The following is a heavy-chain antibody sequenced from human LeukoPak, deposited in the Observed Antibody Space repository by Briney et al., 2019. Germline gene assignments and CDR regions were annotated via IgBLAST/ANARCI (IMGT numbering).Heavy chain of an antibody. CDR2: MYSSGS. Sequence: SETLSLTCTVSGGSISSYYLSWIRQTAGKGLEWIGRMYSSGSNYNPSLKSRVTMSIDTSTNQLSLKLSSVTAADTAVYYCARDRTLFDYWGQGTLVTVSS. CDR1: GGSISSYY. V-gene: IGHV4-4*07. J-gene: IGHJ4*02. D-gene: IGHD1-14*01. CDR3: ARDRTLFDY.